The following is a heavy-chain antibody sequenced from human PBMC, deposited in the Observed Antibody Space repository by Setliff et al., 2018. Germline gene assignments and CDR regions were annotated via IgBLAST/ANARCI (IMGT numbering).Heavy chain of an antibody. CDR2: IYYSGST. CDR3: ARICSSTSCPYYYGMDV. V-gene: IGHV4-59*11. CDR1: GGSISSHY. D-gene: IGHD2-2*01. J-gene: IGHJ6*02. Sequence: SETLSLTCTVSGGSISSHYWSWIRQPPGKGLEWIGSIYYSGSTNYNPSLKSRVTISVDTSKNQFSLKLSSVTAADTALYYCARICSSTSCPYYYGMDVWGQGTTVTVSS.